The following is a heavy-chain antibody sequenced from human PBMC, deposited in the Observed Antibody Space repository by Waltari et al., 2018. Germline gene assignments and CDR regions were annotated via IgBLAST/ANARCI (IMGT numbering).Heavy chain of an antibody. Sequence: QVQLQQWGAGLLKPSETLSLTCAVYGGSFSGYYWSWIRQPPGKGLEWIGEINHSGSTNYNPSLKSRVTISVDTSKNQFSLKLSSVTAADTAVYYCARGELLWCGEFYDYWGQGTLVTVSS. CDR1: GGSFSGYY. J-gene: IGHJ4*02. CDR2: INHSGST. D-gene: IGHD3-10*01. V-gene: IGHV4-34*01. CDR3: ARGELLWCGEFYDY.